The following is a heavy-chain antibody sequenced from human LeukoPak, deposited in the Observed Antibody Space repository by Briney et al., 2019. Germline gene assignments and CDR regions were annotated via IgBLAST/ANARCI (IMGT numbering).Heavy chain of an antibody. J-gene: IGHJ4*02. V-gene: IGHV3-23*01. CDR2: ISGSGGST. D-gene: IGHD3-10*01. Sequence: PGGSLRLSCAASGFTFSSYAMSWVRQAPGKGLEWVSAISGSGGSTYYADSVKGRFTISRDNSKNTLYLQMNSLRAEDTAVYYCAKGGTDFGFGEPVSNYWGQGTLVTVSS. CDR1: GFTFSSYA. CDR3: AKGGTDFGFGEPVSNY.